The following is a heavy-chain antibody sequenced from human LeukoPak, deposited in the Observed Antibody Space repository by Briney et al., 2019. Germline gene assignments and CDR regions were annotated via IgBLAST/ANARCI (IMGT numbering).Heavy chain of an antibody. J-gene: IGHJ4*02. CDR3: SKSPRGGSPYYFDC. CDR1: GFTFNTYD. CDR2: ITSSGDTI. Sequence: PGGSLRLSCAGFGFTFNTYDMTWVRQTPGKGLEWVSYITSSGDTIDYVDSVKGRFTISRDNAKSSLYLQMSGLRVEDTAIYYGSKSPRGGSPYYFDCWGQGTPVTVSS. D-gene: IGHD2-15*01. V-gene: IGHV3-48*03.